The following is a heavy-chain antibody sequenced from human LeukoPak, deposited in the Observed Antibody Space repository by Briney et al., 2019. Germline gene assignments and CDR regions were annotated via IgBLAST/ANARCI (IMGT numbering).Heavy chain of an antibody. CDR1: GFTFSSYA. V-gene: IGHV3-23*01. D-gene: IGHD3-3*01. CDR2: ISGSGGST. J-gene: IGHJ4*02. Sequence: GGSLRLSCAASGFTFSSYAMSWVRQAPGKGLEWVSAISGSGGSTYYADSVKGRFTISRDNSKNTLYLQMDSLRAEDTAVYYCARAFYDFWSGSVQGGSDYWGQGTLVTVSS. CDR3: ARAFYDFWSGSVQGGSDY.